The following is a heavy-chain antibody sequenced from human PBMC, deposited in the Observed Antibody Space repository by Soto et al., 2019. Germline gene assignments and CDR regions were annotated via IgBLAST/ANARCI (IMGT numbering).Heavy chain of an antibody. CDR1: GFTFSNYA. J-gene: IGHJ2*01. V-gene: IGHV3-30-3*01. CDR3: AGDGATQTWRPWSFDL. D-gene: IGHD3-3*01. Sequence: QVQLVESGGGVVQPGRSLRLSCAASGFTFSNYAMHWVRQTPGKGLEWVAIVSYDGTNQYYADSVKGRFTISRDNSENTLYLQMNSLRAEDTALYYCAGDGATQTWRPWSFDLWGRGPLVTVSS. CDR2: VSYDGTNQ.